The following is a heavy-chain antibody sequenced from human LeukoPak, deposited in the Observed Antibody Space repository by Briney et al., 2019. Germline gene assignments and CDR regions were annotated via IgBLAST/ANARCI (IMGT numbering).Heavy chain of an antibody. CDR3: ASAVAGTQALDY. CDR2: IYSTGST. D-gene: IGHD6-19*01. CDR1: GGSISSSASY. J-gene: IGHJ4*02. V-gene: IGHV4-39*01. Sequence: SETLSLTCTVSGGSISSSASYWGWIRQPPGKGLEWIGNIYSTGSTYYNPSLKSRVTISVDPSKNQFSLKLRSVTAADTAVYYCASAVAGTQALDYWGQGTLVTVSS.